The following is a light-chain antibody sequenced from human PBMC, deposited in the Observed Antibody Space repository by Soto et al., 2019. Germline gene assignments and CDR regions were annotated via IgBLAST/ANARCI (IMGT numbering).Light chain of an antibody. CDR3: RRYGRTPPPT. J-gene: IGKJ4*01. CDR2: SVS. Sequence: EIVLTQSPGTLSVSPGESATLSCRASQSIAGTSLAWFQQKRGQAPRLLIFSVSIRPPGVPDRFSGSGSGTDFTLPISKREPEDFSVYFCRRYGRTPPPTFGGGTKVEI. CDR1: QSIAGTS. V-gene: IGKV3-20*01.